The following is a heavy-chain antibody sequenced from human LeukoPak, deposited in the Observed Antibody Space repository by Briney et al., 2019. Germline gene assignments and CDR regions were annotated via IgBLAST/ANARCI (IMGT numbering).Heavy chain of an antibody. CDR3: ARAYYYDSSGETQAFDI. CDR2: IYHSGST. D-gene: IGHD3-22*01. J-gene: IGHJ3*02. CDR1: GGSISSGGYS. V-gene: IGHV4-30-2*01. Sequence: PSETLSLTCAVSGGSISSGGYSWSWIRQPPGKGLEWIGYIYHSGSTYYNPSLKSRVTISVDRSKNQFSLKLSSVTAADTAVYYCARAYYYDSSGETQAFDIWGQGTMVTVSS.